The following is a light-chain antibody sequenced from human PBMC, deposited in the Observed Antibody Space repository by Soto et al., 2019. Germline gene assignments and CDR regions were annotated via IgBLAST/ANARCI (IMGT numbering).Light chain of an antibody. CDR2: GAS. CDR1: QSVSSSY. V-gene: IGKV3-20*01. J-gene: IGKJ1*01. CDR3: QQYGSSPWT. Sequence: EIVLTQSPGTLSLSPGERATLSCRASQSVSSSYLAWDQQKPGQAPRLLIYGASGRATGIPDRFSGSGSGTDFTLTISRLEPEDFAVYYCQQYGSSPWTFGQGSKVDIK.